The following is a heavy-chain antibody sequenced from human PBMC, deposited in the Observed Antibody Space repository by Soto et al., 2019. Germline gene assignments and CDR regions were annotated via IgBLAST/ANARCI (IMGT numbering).Heavy chain of an antibody. V-gene: IGHV1-69*12. D-gene: IGHD3-22*01. J-gene: IGHJ4*02. CDR1: GGTFSLYA. Sequence: QVQLVQSGAEVRKPGSSVKVSCKTSGGTFSLYAISWVRQAPGQGLEWMGGIIPIFGTPNYAQKFQGRVTITADESTNTAYMELSSLRSEDTAVFYCARSYYDSSGYYYYFALWGQGTLVTVSS. CDR2: IIPIFGTP. CDR3: ARSYYDSSGYYYYFAL.